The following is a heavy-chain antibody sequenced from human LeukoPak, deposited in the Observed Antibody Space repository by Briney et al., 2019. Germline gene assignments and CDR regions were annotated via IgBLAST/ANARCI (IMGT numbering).Heavy chain of an antibody. D-gene: IGHD6-13*01. CDR2: ISYDGSNK. CDR3: AKDWRSSSALAVVDY. V-gene: IGHV3-30*18. Sequence: GGSLRLSCVASRITLSSYSMNWVRQAPGKGLEWVAVISYDGSNKYYADSVKGRFTISRDNSKNTLYLQMNSLRAEDTAVYYCAKDWRSSSALAVVDYWGQGTLVTVSS. CDR1: RITLSSYS. J-gene: IGHJ4*02.